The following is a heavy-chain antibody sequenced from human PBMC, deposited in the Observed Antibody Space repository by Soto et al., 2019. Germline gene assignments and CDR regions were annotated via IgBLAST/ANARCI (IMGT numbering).Heavy chain of an antibody. Sequence: GGSLRLSCAASGFTFSSYSMSWVRQAPGKGLEWVSYISSSSNTIYYADSVKGRFTISRDNAKNSLYLQMNSLRDDDTAVYYCARGVAGSGFDLWGQGTLVTVSS. D-gene: IGHD6-19*01. V-gene: IGHV3-48*02. CDR3: ARGVAGSGFDL. CDR2: ISSSSNTI. J-gene: IGHJ4*02. CDR1: GFTFSSYS.